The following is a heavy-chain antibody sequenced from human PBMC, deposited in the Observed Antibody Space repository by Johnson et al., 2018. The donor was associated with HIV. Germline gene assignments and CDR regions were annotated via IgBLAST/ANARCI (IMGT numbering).Heavy chain of an antibody. Sequence: QVQLVESGGDLVKPGGPLSLPSAASVSIFSDSYMTWTRQAPGKGLESISYISSSGRTIYYADSVKVRFTMSRDNAKKSLYLQMNSLRAGDTAVYYCASDGGFVGAFDIWGQGTMVIVSS. CDR3: ASDGGFVGAFDI. J-gene: IGHJ3*02. CDR2: ISSSGRTI. V-gene: IGHV3-11*04. D-gene: IGHD3-16*01. CDR1: VSIFSDSY.